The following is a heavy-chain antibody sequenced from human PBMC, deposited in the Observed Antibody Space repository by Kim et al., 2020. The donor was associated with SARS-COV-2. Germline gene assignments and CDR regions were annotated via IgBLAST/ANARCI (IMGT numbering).Heavy chain of an antibody. J-gene: IGHJ4*02. CDR1: GWSSSDFY. V-gene: IGHV4-34*01. D-gene: IGHD2-2*01. CDR2: INHSGGI. Sequence: SETLSLTCGDYGWSSSDFYWSWIRQSPGKGLEWIGEINHSGGIYYNPSLKSRVTISVDASKKQFSLSVNSVTAADTAVYYCARKITSWFSPFDYWGQRALVTVSS. CDR3: ARKITSWFSPFDY.